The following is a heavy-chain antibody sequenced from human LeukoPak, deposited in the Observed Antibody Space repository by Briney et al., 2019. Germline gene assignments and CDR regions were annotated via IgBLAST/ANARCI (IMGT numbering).Heavy chain of an antibody. CDR1: GGSFSGYY. V-gene: IGHV4-34*01. CDR2: INHSGST. CDR3: ARGLIAAADFGY. D-gene: IGHD6-13*01. J-gene: IGHJ4*02. Sequence: PSETLSLTCAVYGGSFSGYYWSWIRQLPGKGLEWIGEINHSGSTNYNPSLKSRVTISVDTSKNQFSLKLSSVTAADTAVYYCARGLIAAADFGYWGQGTLVTVSS.